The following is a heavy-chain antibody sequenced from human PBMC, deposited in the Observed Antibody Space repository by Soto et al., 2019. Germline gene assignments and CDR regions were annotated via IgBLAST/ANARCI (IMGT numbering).Heavy chain of an antibody. CDR2: IDADNGNT. V-gene: IGHV1-18*01. CDR1: GYTFTIYA. CDR3: AGVEFGENWFDP. D-gene: IGHD3-10*01. Sequence: ASVKVSCKASGYTFTIYAMHWVRQAPGQRLEWMGWIDADNGNTNYAQKLQGRVTMTTDTSTSTAYMELRSLRSDDTAVYYCAGVEFGENWFDPWGQGTLVTVSS. J-gene: IGHJ5*02.